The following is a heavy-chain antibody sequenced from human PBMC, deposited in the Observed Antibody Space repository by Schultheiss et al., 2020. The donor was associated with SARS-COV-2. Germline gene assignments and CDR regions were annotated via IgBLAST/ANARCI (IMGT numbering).Heavy chain of an antibody. CDR2: ISAYNGNT. CDR1: GYTFTSYG. D-gene: IGHD2-2*01. Sequence: ASVKVSCKASGYTFTSYGISWVRQAPGQGLGWMGWISAYNGNTNYAQKLQGRVTMTTDTSTSTAYMELRSLRSDDTAVYYCAREAPGYCSSTSCYYYYMDVWGKGTTVTVSS. CDR3: AREAPGYCSSTSCYYYYMDV. J-gene: IGHJ6*03. V-gene: IGHV1-18*01.